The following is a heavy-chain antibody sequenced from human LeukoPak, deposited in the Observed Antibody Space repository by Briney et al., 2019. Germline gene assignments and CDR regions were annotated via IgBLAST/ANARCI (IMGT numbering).Heavy chain of an antibody. J-gene: IGHJ4*02. V-gene: IGHV1-58*02. CDR1: GFSFLTST. D-gene: IGHD6-13*01. CDR3: AADLGGAAAGNLDY. Sequence: SVKVSCKASGFSFLTSTMQWVRQARGQRLEWMGWIVVGNGHTNYAQKFQERVTITRDMSTNTAYMELNNLRSEDTAVYYCAADLGGAAAGNLDYWGQGTLVTVSS. CDR2: IVVGNGHT.